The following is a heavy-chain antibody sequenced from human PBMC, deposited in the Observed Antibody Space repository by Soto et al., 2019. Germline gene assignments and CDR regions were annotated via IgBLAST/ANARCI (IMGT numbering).Heavy chain of an antibody. CDR1: GYTFTSYS. CDR3: ARGSGTAMEVYYYYYGMDV. J-gene: IGHJ6*02. D-gene: IGHD5-18*01. CDR2: INAGNGNT. V-gene: IGHV1-3*01. Sequence: ASVKVSCKASGYTFTSYSMHWVRQAPGQRLEWMGWINAGNGNTKYSQKFQGRVTITRDTSASTAYMELSSLRSEDTAVYYCARGSGTAMEVYYYYYGMDVWGQGTTVTVSS.